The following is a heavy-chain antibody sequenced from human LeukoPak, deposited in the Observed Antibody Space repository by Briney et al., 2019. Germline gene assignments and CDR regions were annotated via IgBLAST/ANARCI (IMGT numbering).Heavy chain of an antibody. CDR1: GFTFSDYY. CDR3: ATSSVWGGAFNI. Sequence: PGGSLRLSCAASGFTFSDYYMSWIRQAPGKGLMWVSRCDSGGSGTTYVDSVKGRFTVSRDNAKSTLYLQMSSLRAEDTAVYYCATSSVWGGAFNIWGQGTMVTVSS. V-gene: IGHV3-74*01. CDR2: CDSGGSGT. D-gene: IGHD3-16*01. J-gene: IGHJ3*02.